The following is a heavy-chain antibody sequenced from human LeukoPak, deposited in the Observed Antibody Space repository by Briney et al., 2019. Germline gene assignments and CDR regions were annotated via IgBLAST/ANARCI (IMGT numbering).Heavy chain of an antibody. CDR2: ISGSGGST. J-gene: IGHJ6*02. CDR1: GFTFSSHA. D-gene: IGHD6-13*01. Sequence: LAGGSLRPSCAASGFTFSSHAMSWVRQAPGKGLEWVSAISGSGGSTYYADSVKGRFTISRDNSKNTLYLQMNSLRAEDTAVYYCAKVQIAAAADYYYYGMDVWGQGTTVTVSS. V-gene: IGHV3-23*01. CDR3: AKVQIAAAADYYYYGMDV.